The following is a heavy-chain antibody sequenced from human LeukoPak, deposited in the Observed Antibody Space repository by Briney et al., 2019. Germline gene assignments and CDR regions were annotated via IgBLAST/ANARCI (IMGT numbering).Heavy chain of an antibody. D-gene: IGHD6-19*01. CDR1: GFIFSNYG. CDR2: ISAYNNNT. Sequence: ASVKGSCKASGFIFSNYGINWVRQTPGQGLEWMGWISAYNNNTNYAQKLQGRVTMSTDTSTNTAYMELRSLRSDDTAVYYCARGFPSGKQWLTNWGQGTLVTVSS. J-gene: IGHJ4*02. V-gene: IGHV1-18*01. CDR3: ARGFPSGKQWLTN.